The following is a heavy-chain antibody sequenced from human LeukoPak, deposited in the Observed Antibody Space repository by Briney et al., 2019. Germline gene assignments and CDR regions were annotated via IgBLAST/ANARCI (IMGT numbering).Heavy chain of an antibody. CDR3: ARGLGLRYFDWSKNWFDP. Sequence: SETLSLTCAVYGGSFSGYYWSWIRQPPGKGLEWIGEINHSGSTNYNPSLKCRVTISVDTSKNQFSLKLSSVTAADTAVYYCARGLGLRYFDWSKNWFDPWGQGTLVTVSS. J-gene: IGHJ5*02. V-gene: IGHV4-34*01. D-gene: IGHD3-9*01. CDR2: INHSGST. CDR1: GGSFSGYY.